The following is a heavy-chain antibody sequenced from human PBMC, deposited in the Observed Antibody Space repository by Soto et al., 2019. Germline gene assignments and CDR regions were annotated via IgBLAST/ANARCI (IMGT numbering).Heavy chain of an antibody. V-gene: IGHV1-8*01. CDR3: ARCRGLSGSYFDC. CDR2: MNPNSGNT. D-gene: IGHD1-26*01. CDR1: GYTFTSYD. Sequence: QVQLVQSGAEVKKPGASVKVSCKASGYTFTSYDINWVRQATGQGLEWMGWMNPNSGNTGYAQKIQGRAXXTXTTXTSTAYRELSSLRSEDTAVYYFARCRGLSGSYFDCWGQGTLVTVSS. J-gene: IGHJ4*02.